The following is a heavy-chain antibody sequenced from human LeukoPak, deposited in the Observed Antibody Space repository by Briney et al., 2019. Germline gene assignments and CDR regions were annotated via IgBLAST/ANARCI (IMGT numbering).Heavy chain of an antibody. V-gene: IGHV3-7*01. J-gene: IGHJ3*02. CDR1: GFTFSSYW. Sequence: PGGSLRLSCAAYGFTFSSYWMSWVRQAPGKGLERVANIKQDGSEKYYVDSVKGRFTISRDNAKNSLYLQMNSLRAEDTAVYYCATEPGIAAASSIWGQGTMVTVSS. D-gene: IGHD6-13*01. CDR2: IKQDGSEK. CDR3: ATEPGIAAASSI.